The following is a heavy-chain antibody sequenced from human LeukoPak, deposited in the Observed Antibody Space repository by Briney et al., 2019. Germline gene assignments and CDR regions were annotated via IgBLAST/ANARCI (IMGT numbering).Heavy chain of an antibody. CDR2: ISYDGSNK. J-gene: IGHJ4*02. Sequence: GGSLRLSCAASGFTFSSYGMHWARQAPGKGLEWVAVISYDGSNKYYADSVKGRFTISRDNSKNTLYLQMNSLRAEDTAVYYCAKISLGIAVAGTDYWGQGTLVTVSS. CDR1: GFTFSSYG. CDR3: AKISLGIAVAGTDY. D-gene: IGHD6-19*01. V-gene: IGHV3-30*18.